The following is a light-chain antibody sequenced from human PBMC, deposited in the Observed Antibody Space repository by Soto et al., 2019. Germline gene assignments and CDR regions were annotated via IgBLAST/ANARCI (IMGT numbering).Light chain of an antibody. CDR3: QQYGSSPLLT. J-gene: IGKJ3*01. Sequence: EIVLTQSPGTLSLSPGERATLSCRASQSVSSSYLAWYQQKPGQAPRLLIYGASSRATGIPDRFSGSGSGTEFTLTISRLEPEDFAVYYCQQYGSSPLLTFGPGTKVDIK. V-gene: IGKV3-20*01. CDR2: GAS. CDR1: QSVSSSY.